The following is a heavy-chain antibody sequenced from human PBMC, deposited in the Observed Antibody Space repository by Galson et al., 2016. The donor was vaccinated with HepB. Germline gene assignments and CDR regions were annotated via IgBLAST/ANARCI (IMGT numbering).Heavy chain of an antibody. Sequence: ETLSLTCSISGGSLTTYYLNWIRQPPGKGLEWIGNVSDSGSTTYNPSLESRVTISIDTSKKQFSLKLTSVTAADTAVYYCARHKVSATEGGFDTWGQGTLVTVSS. J-gene: IGHJ5*02. CDR1: GGSLTTYY. CDR3: ARHKVSATEGGFDT. CDR2: VSDSGST. V-gene: IGHV4-59*01. D-gene: IGHD6-13*01.